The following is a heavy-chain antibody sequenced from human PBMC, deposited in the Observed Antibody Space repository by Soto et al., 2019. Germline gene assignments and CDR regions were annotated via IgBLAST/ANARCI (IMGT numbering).Heavy chain of an antibody. Sequence: SETLSLTSAVYGGSFSGFYWSWLRQPPGKGPEWIGEINYSGSTKYNPSLESRVTISVDTSKNQFSLNLTSVTASDTAVYHCARRRVGGGKSRLDFWGPGILVTVSS. CDR1: GGSFSGFY. D-gene: IGHD3-16*01. J-gene: IGHJ4*02. CDR2: INYSGST. CDR3: ARRRVGGGKSRLDF. V-gene: IGHV4-34*01.